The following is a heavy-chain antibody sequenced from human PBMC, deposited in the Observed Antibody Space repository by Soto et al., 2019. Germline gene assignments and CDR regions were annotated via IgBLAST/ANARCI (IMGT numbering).Heavy chain of an antibody. J-gene: IGHJ5*02. V-gene: IGHV1-2*02. CDR1: GYTFTGYY. Sequence: ASVKVSCKASGYTFTGYYMHWVRQAPGQGLEWMRWINPNSGGTNYAQKFQGRVTMTRDTSISTAYMELSRLRSDDTAVYYCASSHLFNLWFGELLAWGQGTLVTVSS. CDR2: INPNSGGT. D-gene: IGHD3-10*01. CDR3: ASSHLFNLWFGELLA.